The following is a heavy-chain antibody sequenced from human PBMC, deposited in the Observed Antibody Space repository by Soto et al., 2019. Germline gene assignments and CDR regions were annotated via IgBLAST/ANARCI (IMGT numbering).Heavy chain of an antibody. CDR2: MNPNSGNT. J-gene: IGHJ4*02. V-gene: IGHV1-8*01. D-gene: IGHD3-3*01. Sequence: QVQLVQSGAEVKKPGASVKVSCKASGYTFTSYDINWVRQATGQGLEWMGWMNPNSGNTGYAQKFQGRVTMTRNTSISTAYMELSSLRSEDTAVYYCARGLPGYDFCSGYDFDYWGQGTLVNVSS. CDR3: ARGLPGYDFCSGYDFDY. CDR1: GYTFTSYD.